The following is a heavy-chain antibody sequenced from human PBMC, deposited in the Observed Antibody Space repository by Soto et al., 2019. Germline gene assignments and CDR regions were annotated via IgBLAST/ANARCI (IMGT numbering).Heavy chain of an antibody. J-gene: IGHJ5*02. CDR2: INVYNGNT. CDR3: ARGVGSVGYYNHYNWFDP. CDR1: GYTFTNYG. V-gene: IGHV1-18*01. D-gene: IGHD3-10*01. Sequence: QVQLVQSGGEVKKPGASVKVSCKASGYTFTNYGISWVRQAPGQGLEWMGWINVYNGNTKYAQKVQGRVTMTTDTATNTAYMELRSRRSDDTAVYYCARGVGSVGYYNHYNWFDPWGQGTLVTVSS.